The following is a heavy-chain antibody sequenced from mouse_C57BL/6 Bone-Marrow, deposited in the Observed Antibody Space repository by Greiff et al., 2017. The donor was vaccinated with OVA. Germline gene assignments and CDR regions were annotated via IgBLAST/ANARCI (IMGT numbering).Heavy chain of an antibody. Sequence: EVKLVESGGGLVQPKGSLKLSCAASGFTFNTYAMHWVRQAPGKGLEWVARIRSKSSNYATYYAVSVKDRFTISRADSQSMLYLQMNNLKTEDTAMYYCVRTYYYGSSSYWYFDVWGTGTTVTVSS. CDR2: IRSKSSNYAT. D-gene: IGHD1-1*01. CDR3: VRTYYYGSSSYWYFDV. J-gene: IGHJ1*03. V-gene: IGHV10-3*01. CDR1: GFTFNTYA.